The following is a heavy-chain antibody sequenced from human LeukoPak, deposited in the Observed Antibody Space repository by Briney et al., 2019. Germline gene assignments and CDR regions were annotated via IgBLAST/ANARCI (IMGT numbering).Heavy chain of an antibody. CDR1: GSTFTSYY. J-gene: IGHJ4*02. D-gene: IGHD3-9*01. CDR2: INPSAGTT. CDR3: ARDLSGGKLRYFDWLPPDY. V-gene: IGHV1-46*01. Sequence: ASVKLSCKASGSTFTSYYMHWVRQAPGQGLEWMGIINPSAGTTSYAQKFQGRVTMTRDTSTSTVHMELSSLRSEDTAVYYCARDLSGGKLRYFDWLPPDYWGQGTLVTVSS.